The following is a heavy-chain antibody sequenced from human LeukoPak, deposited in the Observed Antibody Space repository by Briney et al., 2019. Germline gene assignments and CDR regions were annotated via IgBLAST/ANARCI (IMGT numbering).Heavy chain of an antibody. CDR1: GFTFSTYT. Sequence: GGSLRLSCAASGFTFSTYTMYWVRHPPGKGLEWVSIIGSSGGGIHYADSVKGRFTISRDNPENTVYLQMSSLRVDDTATYFCAKVGYGDLDHWGQGVLVPVSS. D-gene: IGHD4-17*01. V-gene: IGHV3-23*01. J-gene: IGHJ4*02. CDR2: IGSSGGGI. CDR3: AKVGYGDLDH.